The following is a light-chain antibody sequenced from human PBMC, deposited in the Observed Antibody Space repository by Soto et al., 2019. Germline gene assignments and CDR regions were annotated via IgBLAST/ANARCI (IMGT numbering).Light chain of an antibody. J-gene: IGKJ4*02. CDR3: QQYGSSLLT. V-gene: IGKV3-20*01. CDR2: GAS. CDR1: QSVSSSF. Sequence: EIVLTQSPGTLSLSPGERATLSCRASQSVSSSFLAWYQQKPGQAPRLLIYGASSRATGIPDRFSGSGSGTDFTLTISRLEPEDDAVYYCQQYGSSLLTFGGGTKVEIE.